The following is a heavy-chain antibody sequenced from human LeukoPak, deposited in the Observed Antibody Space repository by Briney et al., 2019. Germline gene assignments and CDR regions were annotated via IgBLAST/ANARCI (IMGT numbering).Heavy chain of an antibody. CDR2: ISWNSGSI. CDR1: GFTFDDYA. V-gene: IGHV3-9*01. D-gene: IGHD6-19*01. CDR3: AKDLYSSGWYYFDY. Sequence: SGGSLRLSCAASGFTFDDYAMHWVRHAPGKGLEWVAGISWNSGSIGYADSVKGRFTISRDNAKNSLYLQMNSLRAEDTALYHCAKDLYSSGWYYFDYWGQGTLVTVSS. J-gene: IGHJ4*02.